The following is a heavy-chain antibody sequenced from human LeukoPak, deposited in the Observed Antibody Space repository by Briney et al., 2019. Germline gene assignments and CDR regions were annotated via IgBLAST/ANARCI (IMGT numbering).Heavy chain of an antibody. CDR2: IIPIFGTA. CDR1: GGTFNSYA. Sequence: GASVKLSCKASGGTFNSYAISWVRQAHGQGLEWMGGIIPIFGTANYAQKFQGRVTITTDESTSTAYMELSSLRSEDTAVYYCATGYNWNYFDYWGQGTPVTVSS. CDR3: ATGYNWNYFDY. V-gene: IGHV1-69*05. J-gene: IGHJ4*02. D-gene: IGHD1-20*01.